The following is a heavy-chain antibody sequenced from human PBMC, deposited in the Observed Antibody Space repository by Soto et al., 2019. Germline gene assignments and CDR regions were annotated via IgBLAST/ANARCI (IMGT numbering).Heavy chain of an antibody. V-gene: IGHV3-23*01. CDR2: ISGSGGST. D-gene: IGHD3-3*01. Sequence: GGSLRLSCAASGFTFSSYAMSWVRQAPGKGLEWVSAISGSGGSTYYADSVKGRFTISRDNSKNTLYLQMNSLRAEDAAVYYCAKDSPIFGVVIPWYYGMDVWGQGATVTVSS. CDR3: AKDSPIFGVVIPWYYGMDV. CDR1: GFTFSSYA. J-gene: IGHJ6*02.